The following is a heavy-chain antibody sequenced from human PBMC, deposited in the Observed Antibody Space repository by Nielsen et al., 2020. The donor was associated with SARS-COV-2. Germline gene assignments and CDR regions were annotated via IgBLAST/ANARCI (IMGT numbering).Heavy chain of an antibody. V-gene: IGHV3-21*01. J-gene: IGHJ4*02. CDR3: ASNARV. CDR1: GFTFSSYS. CDR2: ISSSSSYI. Sequence: GESLKISCAASGFTFSSYSMDWVRQAPGRGLEWVSSISSSSSYIYYADSVKGRFTISRDNAKNSLYLQMNSLRAEDTAVYYCASNARVWGQGTLVTVSS.